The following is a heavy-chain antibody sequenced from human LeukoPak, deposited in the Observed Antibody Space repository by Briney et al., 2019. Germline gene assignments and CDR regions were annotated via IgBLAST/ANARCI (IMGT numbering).Heavy chain of an antibody. CDR1: GYTLTELS. CDR2: FDPEDGET. V-gene: IGHV1-24*01. D-gene: IGHD3-16*01. J-gene: IGHJ5*02. Sequence: ASVNVSCKVSGYTLTELSMHWVRQAPGKGLEWMGGFDPEDGETIYAQKFQGRVTMTEDTSTDTAYMELSSLRSEDTAVYYCATGQGEVRRFDPWGQGTLVTVSS. CDR3: ATGQGEVRRFDP.